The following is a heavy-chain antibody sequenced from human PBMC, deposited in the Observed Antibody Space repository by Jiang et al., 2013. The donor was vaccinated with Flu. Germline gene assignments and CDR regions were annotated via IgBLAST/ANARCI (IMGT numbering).Heavy chain of an antibody. CDR2: ISPKDGGT. V-gene: IGHV1-2*06. CDR3: ARVEGSAGTKDD. CDR1: GYTFTAWY. Sequence: SGAEVKTPGASVKVSCKASGYTFTAWYIHWVRQAPGQGLEWMGRISPKDGGTIYAQNFQGRVTLTRDTSISTAYIELSGLTSGDTAVYYCARVEGSAGTKDDWGQGTLVTVSS. J-gene: IGHJ4*02. D-gene: IGHD1-7*01.